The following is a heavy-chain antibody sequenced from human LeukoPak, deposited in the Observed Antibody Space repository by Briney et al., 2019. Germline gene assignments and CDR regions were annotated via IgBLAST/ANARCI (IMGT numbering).Heavy chain of an antibody. D-gene: IGHD4-23*01. V-gene: IGHV3-23*01. J-gene: IGHJ4*02. CDR1: GFTFSSYA. CDR2: ISGSGGST. CDR3: ARDGYGGNDFDY. Sequence: PGGSLRLSCAASGFTFSSYAMSWVRQAPGKGLEWVSAISGSGGSTYYADSVKGRFTISRDNSKNTLYLQMNSLRAEDTAVYYCARDGYGGNDFDYWGQGTLVTVSS.